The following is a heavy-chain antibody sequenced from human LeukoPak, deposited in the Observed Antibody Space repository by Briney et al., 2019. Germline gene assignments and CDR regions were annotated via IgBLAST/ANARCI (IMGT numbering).Heavy chain of an antibody. CDR3: ARDAPDIVATIGYFDY. J-gene: IGHJ4*02. Sequence: SETLSLTCTVSGGSISSYYWSWIRQPAGKGLEWIGRIYTSGSTNYNPSLKSRVTMSVDTSKNPFSLKLSSVTAADTAVYYCARDAPDIVATIGYFDYWGQGTLVTVSS. CDR1: GGSISSYY. D-gene: IGHD5-12*01. V-gene: IGHV4-4*07. CDR2: IYTSGST.